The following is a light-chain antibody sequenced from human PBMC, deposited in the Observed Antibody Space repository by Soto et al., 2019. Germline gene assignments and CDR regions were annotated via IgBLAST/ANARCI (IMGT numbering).Light chain of an antibody. J-gene: IGLJ3*02. CDR1: SGHSSYI. V-gene: IGLV4-60*02. Sequence: QLVLTQSSSASASLGSSVKLTCTLSSGHSSYIIAWHQQQPGKASRYLMKLEGSGSYNKGSGVPDRFSGSSSGADRCLTISTLQFEDEADYYCETWDGNIRLFGGGTKLTVL. CDR2: LEGSGSY. CDR3: ETWDGNIRL.